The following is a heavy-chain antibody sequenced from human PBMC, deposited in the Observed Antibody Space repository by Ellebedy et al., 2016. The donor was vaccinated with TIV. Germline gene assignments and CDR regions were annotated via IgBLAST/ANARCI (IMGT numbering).Heavy chain of an antibody. J-gene: IGHJ6*02. CDR1: WDSVSSNSAA. CDR2: TYYRSKWYN. V-gene: IGHV6-1*01. D-gene: IGHD5-12*01. CDR3: ARAGWLRFDYYYGMDV. Sequence: SQTLSLTCFISWDSVSSNSAAWNWIPQSPSRGLEWLGRTYYRSKWYNDYSVSVKSRITINPDTSKNQFSLQLNSVTPEDTAVYYCARAGWLRFDYYYGMDVWGQGTTVTVSS.